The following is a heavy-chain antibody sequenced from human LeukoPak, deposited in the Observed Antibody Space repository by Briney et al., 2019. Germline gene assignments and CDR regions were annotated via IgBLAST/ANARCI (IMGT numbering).Heavy chain of an antibody. CDR1: GFTFSSYG. V-gene: IGHV3-30*02. CDR2: IGYDGSKM. J-gene: IGHJ4*02. D-gene: IGHD2-2*01. Sequence: PGGSLRLSCAASGFTFSSYGMHWVRQAPGKGLEWVAFIGYDGSKMYYVDSVKGRFTISRDNAENSLYLQMNSLRVEDTAVYHCARAPTVLVGYCSSSSCQADYWGQGTLVTVSS. CDR3: ARAPTVLVGYCSSSSCQADY.